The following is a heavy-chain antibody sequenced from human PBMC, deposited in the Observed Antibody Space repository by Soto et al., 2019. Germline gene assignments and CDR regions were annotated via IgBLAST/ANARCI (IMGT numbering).Heavy chain of an antibody. Sequence: QVQLVESGGGLVKPGGSLRLSCAASGFSFSDYYMAWIRQAPGKGLEWVSYISRSSTSTNFADSVKGRFTISRDNAKNSLYLQMNSLRAEDTAVYYCVRDNGGTFDYWGQGPLVTVSS. J-gene: IGHJ4*02. CDR1: GFSFSDYY. V-gene: IGHV3-11*05. CDR3: VRDNGGTFDY. CDR2: ISRSSTST. D-gene: IGHD2-8*01.